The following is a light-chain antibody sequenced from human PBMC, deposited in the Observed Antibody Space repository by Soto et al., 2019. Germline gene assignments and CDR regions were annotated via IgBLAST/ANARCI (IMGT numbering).Light chain of an antibody. Sequence: DVVLTQSPLSLPVTLGQPASISCWSTQSLVYSDGNIYLNWFQQRPGQSPRRLIYKVSNRDSGVPDRFSGSGSGTDFTLKISRVEAEDVGVYYCMQGTHWPPITFGQGTRLEIK. CDR1: QSLVYSDGNIY. V-gene: IGKV2-30*01. J-gene: IGKJ5*01. CDR3: MQGTHWPPIT. CDR2: KVS.